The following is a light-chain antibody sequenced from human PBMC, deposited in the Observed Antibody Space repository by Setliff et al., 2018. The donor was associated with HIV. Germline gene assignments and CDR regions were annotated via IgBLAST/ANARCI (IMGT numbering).Light chain of an antibody. Sequence: QSALTQPASVSGSPGQLITIPCTGTSSDVGNYNLVSWYQQHPGTAPKLIIYEVTKRPSGVSNRFSGSKSGNTASLTISGLQAEDESDYYCCSYAGSSTYVFGSGTKVTVL. CDR3: CSYAGSSTYV. V-gene: IGLV2-23*02. CDR1: SSDVGNYNL. CDR2: EVT. J-gene: IGLJ1*01.